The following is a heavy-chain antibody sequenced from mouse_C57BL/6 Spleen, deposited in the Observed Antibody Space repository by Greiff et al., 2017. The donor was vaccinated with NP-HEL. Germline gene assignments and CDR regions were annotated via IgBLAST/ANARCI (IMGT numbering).Heavy chain of an antibody. CDR2: ISSGSSTI. Sequence: EVKLMESGGGLVKPGGSLKLSCAASGFTFSDYGMHWVRQAPEKGLEWVAYISSGSSTIYYADTVKGRFTISRDNAKNTLFLQMTSLRSEDTAMYYCAKEKQLRAIAYWGQGTLVTVSA. CDR3: AKEKQLRAIAY. D-gene: IGHD3-2*02. V-gene: IGHV5-17*01. CDR1: GFTFSDYG. J-gene: IGHJ3*01.